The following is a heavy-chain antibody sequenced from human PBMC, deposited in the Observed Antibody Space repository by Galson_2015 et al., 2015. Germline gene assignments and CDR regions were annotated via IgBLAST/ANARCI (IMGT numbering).Heavy chain of an antibody. D-gene: IGHD3-22*01. CDR2: IYYSGST. CDR3: ARFGGSGYGNFDY. J-gene: IGHJ4*02. V-gene: IGHV4-31*02. Sequence: PGKGLEWIGYIYYSGSTYYNPSLKSRVTISVDTSKNQFSLKLTSVTAADTAVYYCARFGGSGYGNFDYWGQGTLVTVSS.